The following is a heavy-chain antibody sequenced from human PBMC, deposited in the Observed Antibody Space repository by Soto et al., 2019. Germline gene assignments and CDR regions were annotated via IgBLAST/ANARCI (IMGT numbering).Heavy chain of an antibody. CDR3: ARGGHCSSTSCYRGGDFDY. CDR1: GGTFSSYA. D-gene: IGHD2-2*02. Sequence: QVQLVQSGAEVTKPGSSVKVSCKASGGTFSSYAISWVRQAPGQGLEWMGGIIPIFGTANYAQKFQGRVTITADESTSTAYMELSSLRSEDTAVYYCARGGHCSSTSCYRGGDFDYWGQGTLVTVSS. J-gene: IGHJ4*02. CDR2: IIPIFGTA. V-gene: IGHV1-69*01.